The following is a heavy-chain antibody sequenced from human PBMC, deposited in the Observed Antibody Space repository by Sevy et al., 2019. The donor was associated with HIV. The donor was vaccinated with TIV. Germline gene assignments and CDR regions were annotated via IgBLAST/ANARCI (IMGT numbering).Heavy chain of an antibody. V-gene: IGHV1-2*02. D-gene: IGHD3-3*01. CDR3: ARGKREEWLLYLDN. J-gene: IGHJ4*02. Sequence: ASVKVSCKTCGYTFAAYYIHWVRQAPGQGPEWLGWIYPNGGDTTYAQKFHGRVTVTMSTSINTVYMELNRLRSDDTAVYYCARGKREEWLLYLDNWGQGTLVTVSS. CDR2: IYPNGGDT. CDR1: GYTFAAYY.